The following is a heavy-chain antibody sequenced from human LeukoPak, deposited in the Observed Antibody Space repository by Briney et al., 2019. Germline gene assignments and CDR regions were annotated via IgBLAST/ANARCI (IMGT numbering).Heavy chain of an antibody. V-gene: IGHV5-51*01. D-gene: IGHD6-6*01. J-gene: IGHJ5*02. CDR2: IYPGDSDT. CDR3: ARRIEYSSSENWFDP. Sequence: KGXXXXXXIYPGDSDTRYSPSFQGQVTISADKSISTAYLQWSSLKASDTAMYYCARRIEYSSSENWFDPWGQGTLVTVSS.